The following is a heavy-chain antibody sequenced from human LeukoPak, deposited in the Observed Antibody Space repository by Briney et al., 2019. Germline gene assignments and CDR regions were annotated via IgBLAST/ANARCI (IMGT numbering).Heavy chain of an antibody. CDR2: IYYSGST. J-gene: IGHJ4*02. D-gene: IGHD2-15*01. V-gene: IGHV4-39*01. CDR1: GGSISSSSYY. CDR3: ARHSVDCSGSTCYDY. Sequence: SETLSLTCTVSGGSISSSSYYWGWIRQPPGKGLEWIGSIYYSGSTYYNPSLKSRVTISVDTSKNQFSLKLSSVTAADTAVYYCARHSVDCSGSTCYDYWGQGTLVTVSS.